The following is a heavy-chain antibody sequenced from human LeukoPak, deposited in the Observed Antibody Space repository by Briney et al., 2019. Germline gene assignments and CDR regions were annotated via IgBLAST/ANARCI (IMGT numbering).Heavy chain of an antibody. CDR3: ARGEEHGSGTVHFDY. CDR2: IYHGGST. D-gene: IGHD3-10*01. Sequence: PSETLSLTCAVSGDSISNSHWWSWVRQPPRKGLEWIGEIYHGGSTNFNPSLKSRLTISVDRSNNQFSLRLTSVTAADTAVYYCARGEEHGSGTVHFDYWGQGTLVTVSS. V-gene: IGHV4-4*02. CDR1: GDSISNSHW. J-gene: IGHJ4*02.